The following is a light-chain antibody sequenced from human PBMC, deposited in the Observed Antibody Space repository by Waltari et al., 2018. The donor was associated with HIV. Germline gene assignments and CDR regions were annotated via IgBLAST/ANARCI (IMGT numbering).Light chain of an antibody. J-gene: IGKJ4*01. CDR1: RNSLFSSENRNC. CDR3: QQYYSLGPT. V-gene: IGKV4-1*01. CDR2: WAS. Sequence: DIVMTQSPNSLAVSLGERATINCRSSRNSLFSSENRNCLDWYQQDPGPSPKLLIYWASTRASGVPDRFSGSGSGTNFSLTISSLQTDDVALYYCQQYYSLGPTFGGGTKVEIK.